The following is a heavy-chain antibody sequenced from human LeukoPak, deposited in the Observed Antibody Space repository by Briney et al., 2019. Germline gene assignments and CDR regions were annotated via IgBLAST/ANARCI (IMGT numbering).Heavy chain of an antibody. V-gene: IGHV3-20*04. CDR3: ARGYCSSTSCYFDY. CDR2: INWNGGST. CDR1: GFTFDDYG. Sequence: RSGGSLRLSCAASGFTFDDYGMSWVRQAPGKGLEWVSGINWNGGSTGYADSVKGRFTISRDNAKNSLYLQMNSLRAEDTALYYCARGYCSSTSCYFDYWGQGTLDTVSS. J-gene: IGHJ4*02. D-gene: IGHD2-2*01.